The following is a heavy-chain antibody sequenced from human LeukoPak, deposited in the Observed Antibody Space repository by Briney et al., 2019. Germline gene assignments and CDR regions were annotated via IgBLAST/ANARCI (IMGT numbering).Heavy chain of an antibody. V-gene: IGHV3-7*05. CDR1: LYASPTYR. Sequence: CRRLSSTASLYASPTYRLNLVRKTPSKKLQRVTHIKQDGSETVYVDSVKGRFTISRDNAQSSLYLQMNSLRAEDTAVYYCARDPYSCSWPYGMDVWGQGTTVTVSS. CDR3: ARDPYSCSWPYGMDV. CDR2: IKQDGSET. J-gene: IGHJ6*02. D-gene: IGHD6-13*01.